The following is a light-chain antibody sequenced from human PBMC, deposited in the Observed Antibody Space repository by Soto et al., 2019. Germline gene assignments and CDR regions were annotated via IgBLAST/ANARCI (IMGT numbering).Light chain of an antibody. CDR3: QQYNNWPPWT. J-gene: IGKJ1*01. CDR2: GAP. Sequence: EIVMTQSPATLSVSPGERATLSCRASQSVSSNLAWYQQKPGQAPRLLIYGAPTRATGIPARFSGSGSGTEFTLTISSLQSEDFAVYYCQQYNNWPPWTFGQGTKVELK. CDR1: QSVSSN. V-gene: IGKV3-15*01.